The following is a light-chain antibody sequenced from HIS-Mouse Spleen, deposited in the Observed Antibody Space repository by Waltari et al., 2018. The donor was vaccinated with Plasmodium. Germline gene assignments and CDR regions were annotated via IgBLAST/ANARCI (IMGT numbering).Light chain of an antibody. CDR1: QGISNY. CDR3: QKYNSYPIT. V-gene: IGKV1-16*02. CDR2: AEA. J-gene: IGKJ5*01. Sequence: DIQMTQSPSSLSASVGDRLPITCRASQGISNYLAWFQQKPGKVPKSLIYAEASLQSGGPSKFSGSGSGTDATLTISSLQPEDFATYCCQKYNSYPITFGQGTRLEIK.